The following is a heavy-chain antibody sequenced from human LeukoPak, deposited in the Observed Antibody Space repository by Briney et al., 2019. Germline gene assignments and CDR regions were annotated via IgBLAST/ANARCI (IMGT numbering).Heavy chain of an antibody. CDR3: ARDGGTAHYNYYGMDV. CDR2: ISSSGSTI. D-gene: IGHD2-8*02. J-gene: IGHJ6*02. CDR1: GFTFSSYE. Sequence: TGGSLRLSCAASGFTFSSYEINWVRQAPGKGLEWLSYISSSGSTIYYADSVKGRSTISRDNAKNSLYLQMNSLRAEDTAVYYCARDGGTAHYNYYGMDVWGQGATVTVSS. V-gene: IGHV3-48*03.